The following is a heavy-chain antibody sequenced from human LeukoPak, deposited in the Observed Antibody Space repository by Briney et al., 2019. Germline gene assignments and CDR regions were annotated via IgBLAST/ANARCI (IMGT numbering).Heavy chain of an antibody. V-gene: IGHV4-61*02. D-gene: IGHD6-13*01. CDR1: GGSISSGSYF. Sequence: PSETVSLTCTVSGGSISSGSYFWTWIRQPAGKRLEWIGRINTSGSTNYNPSLKSRVTISVDTSKNQFSLKLSSVTAADTAVFFCAREGYTSSWYSGYYYFDYWGQGTLVTVSS. CDR3: AREGYTSSWYSGYYYFDY. J-gene: IGHJ4*02. CDR2: INTSGST.